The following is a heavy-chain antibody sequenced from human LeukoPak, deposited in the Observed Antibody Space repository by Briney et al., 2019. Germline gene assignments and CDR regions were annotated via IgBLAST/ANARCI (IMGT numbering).Heavy chain of an antibody. V-gene: IGHV1-18*01. D-gene: IGHD2-21*01. Sequence: ASVNVSCKASGYSFTNYGISWLRQAPGQGLERMGRINADNGNTHYAQKFQDRVTLTTDRSTSTAYMEMRSLRSDDTAVYYCARDWPAVITDYWGQGTLVIVSS. CDR2: INADNGNT. J-gene: IGHJ4*02. CDR1: GYSFTNYG. CDR3: ARDWPAVITDY.